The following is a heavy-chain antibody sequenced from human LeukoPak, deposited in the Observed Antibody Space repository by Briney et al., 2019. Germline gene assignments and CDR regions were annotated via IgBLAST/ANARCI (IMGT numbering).Heavy chain of an antibody. Sequence: GGSLRLSCAASGFTFSSYAMSWVRQAPGKGLEWVSAISGSGGSTYYADSVKGRFTISRDNSKNTLYLQMNSLRAEDTAVYYCAKGATVIVVVITAVDYWGQGTLVTVSS. CDR1: GFTFSSYA. V-gene: IGHV3-23*01. D-gene: IGHD3-22*01. J-gene: IGHJ4*02. CDR2: ISGSGGST. CDR3: AKGATVIVVVITAVDY.